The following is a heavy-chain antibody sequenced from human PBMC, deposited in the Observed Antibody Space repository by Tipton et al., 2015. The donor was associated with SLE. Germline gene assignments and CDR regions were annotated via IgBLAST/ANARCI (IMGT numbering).Heavy chain of an antibody. Sequence: LRLSCTVSGGSISSSSYYWGWIRQPPGKGLEWIGNMYNNGSAYYNPSLKSRVTISGDTSKNQFSLKLSSVTAADTAVYYCARLDVLRFLKWSVEFFHHWGQGTLVAVSS. J-gene: IGHJ1*01. CDR1: GGSISSSSYY. CDR3: ARLDVLRFLKWSVEFFHH. CDR2: MYNNGSA. V-gene: IGHV4-39*01. D-gene: IGHD3-3*01.